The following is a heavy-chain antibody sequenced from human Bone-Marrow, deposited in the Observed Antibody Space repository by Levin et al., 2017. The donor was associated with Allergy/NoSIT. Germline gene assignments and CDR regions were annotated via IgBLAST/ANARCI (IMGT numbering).Heavy chain of an antibody. J-gene: IGHJ6*03. CDR2: IYAGDSDA. CDR3: ARHLGQLSYGYDYYYYYPDV. CDR1: GFRFTDSW. V-gene: IGHV5-51*01. D-gene: IGHD5-12*01. Sequence: PGESLKISCKTSGFRFTDSWIGWVRQMPGRGLEWMGIIYAGDSDARYSPSFEGQVTISVDTSISTAYLQWSSLKASDTAIYYCARHLGQLSYGYDYYYYYPDVWGKGTTVTVSS.